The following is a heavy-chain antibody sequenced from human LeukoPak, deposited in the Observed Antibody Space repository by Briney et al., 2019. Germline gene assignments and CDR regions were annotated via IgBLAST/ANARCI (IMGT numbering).Heavy chain of an antibody. CDR2: INHSGST. D-gene: IGHD3-22*01. Sequence: SETLSLTCAVYGGSFSGYYWSLIRQPPGKGLEWIGEINHSGSTNYNPSLKSRVTISVDTSKNQFSLKLSSVTAADTAVYYCARGSHYYDSSGYHYWGQGTLVTVSS. CDR3: ARGSHYYDSSGYHY. J-gene: IGHJ4*02. CDR1: GGSFSGYY. V-gene: IGHV4-34*01.